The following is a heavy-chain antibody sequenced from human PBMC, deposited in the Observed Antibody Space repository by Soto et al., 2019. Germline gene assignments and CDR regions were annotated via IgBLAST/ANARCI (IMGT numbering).Heavy chain of an antibody. CDR1: GFTFSSYG. V-gene: IGHV3-33*01. J-gene: IGHJ4*02. Sequence: ESGGGVVQPGRSLRLSCAASGFTFSSYGMHWVRQAPGKGLEWVAVIWYDGSNKYYADSVKGRFTISRDNSKNTLYLQMNSLRAEDTAVYYCARGSAGYCSGGSCYPGDYWGQGTLVTVSS. D-gene: IGHD2-15*01. CDR2: IWYDGSNK. CDR3: ARGSAGYCSGGSCYPGDY.